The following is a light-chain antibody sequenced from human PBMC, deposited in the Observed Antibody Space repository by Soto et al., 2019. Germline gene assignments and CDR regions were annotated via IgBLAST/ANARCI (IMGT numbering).Light chain of an antibody. J-gene: IGKJ2*01. CDR3: QQSYSTPV. Sequence: DIQMTQSPSSLSASVGDRVTITCRASQSISSYLNWYQQKPGKAPKLLIYAASSLDSGVPSRFSGSGSGTDFTLTISMLQPEDSATYYCQQSYSTPVFGQGTKLEIK. CDR1: QSISSY. CDR2: AAS. V-gene: IGKV1-39*01.